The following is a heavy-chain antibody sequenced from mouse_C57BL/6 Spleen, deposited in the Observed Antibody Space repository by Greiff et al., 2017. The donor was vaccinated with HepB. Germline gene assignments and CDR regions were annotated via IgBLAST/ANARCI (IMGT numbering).Heavy chain of an antibody. V-gene: IGHV3-6*01. CDR3: ARDPDYDEAY. D-gene: IGHD2-4*01. CDR1: GYSITSGYY. J-gene: IGHJ3*01. CDR2: ISYDGSN. Sequence: EVQLQQSGPGLVKPSQSLSLTCSVTGYSITSGYYWNWIPQFPGNKLEWMGYISYDGSNNYNPSLKNRISITRDTSKNQFFLKLNSVTTEDTATYYCARDPDYDEAYWGQGTLVTVSA.